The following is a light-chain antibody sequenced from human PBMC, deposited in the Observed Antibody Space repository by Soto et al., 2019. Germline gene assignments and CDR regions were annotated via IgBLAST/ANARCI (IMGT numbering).Light chain of an antibody. Sequence: EIVLTQSPATLSLSPGERATLSCRASQSVSSYLAWYQQKPGQAPRLLIYDSSNRATGIPARFSGIESGTDFTLTISSLEPEDFAVSSCQQRSNWPLTFGGGTKVEIK. CDR1: QSVSSY. V-gene: IGKV3-11*01. J-gene: IGKJ4*01. CDR2: DSS. CDR3: QQRSNWPLT.